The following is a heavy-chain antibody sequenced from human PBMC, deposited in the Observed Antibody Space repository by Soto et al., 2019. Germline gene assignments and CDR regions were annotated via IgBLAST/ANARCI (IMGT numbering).Heavy chain of an antibody. Sequence: ASETLSLTCTVSGGSISSGGYYWSWIRQHPGKGLEWIGYIYHSGSTYYNPSLKSRVTISVDTSKNQFSLNLSSVTAADTAVYYCAGGRGRQQLVMSYYYGMDVWGQGTTVTVSS. J-gene: IGHJ6*02. CDR1: GGSISSGGYY. D-gene: IGHD6-13*01. V-gene: IGHV4-31*03. CDR2: IYHSGST. CDR3: AGGRGRQQLVMSYYYGMDV.